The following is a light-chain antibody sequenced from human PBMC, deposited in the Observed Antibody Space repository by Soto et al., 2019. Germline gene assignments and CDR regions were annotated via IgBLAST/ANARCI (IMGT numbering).Light chain of an antibody. CDR3: QQYYSYPPFT. CDR2: AAS. CDR1: QGISSY. J-gene: IGKJ3*01. V-gene: IGKV1-8*01. Sequence: AIRMTQSPSSLSASTGDRVTITCRASQGISSYLAWYQQKPGKAPKLLIYAASTLQSGVPSRFSGSRSGTDFTLTISCLQSEDFATYYCQQYYSYPPFTFGPGTKVDI.